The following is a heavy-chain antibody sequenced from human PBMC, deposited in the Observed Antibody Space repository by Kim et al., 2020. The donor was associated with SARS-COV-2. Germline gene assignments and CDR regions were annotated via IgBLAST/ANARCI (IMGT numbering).Heavy chain of an antibody. J-gene: IGHJ6*02. CDR3: ARVAAAGHYYYYGMDV. V-gene: IGHV4-59*01. Sequence: SETLSLTCTVSGGSISSYYWSWIRQPPGKGLEWIGYIYYSGSTNYNPSLKSRVTISVDTSKNQFSLKLSSVTAADTAVYYCARVAAAGHYYYYGMDVWGQGTTVTVSS. CDR1: GGSISSYY. D-gene: IGHD6-13*01. CDR2: IYYSGST.